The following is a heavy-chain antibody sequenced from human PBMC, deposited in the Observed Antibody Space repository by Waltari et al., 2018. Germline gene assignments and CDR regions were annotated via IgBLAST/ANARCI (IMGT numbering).Heavy chain of an antibody. CDR3: AREYCGGDCRLFDY. CDR2: INPNGGAT. V-gene: IGHV1-2*02. J-gene: IGHJ4*01. CDR1: RDAITAHD. D-gene: IGHD2-21*02. Sequence: LVQSGAEVMKPGASVKVSCKVSRDAITAHDIHWVRQVPGQGLEWMGWINPNGGATNYARNYRGRITVTWDTSATTSYMGLSGLRSDDTAVYYCAREYCGGDCRLFDYWGQGTLVTVSS.